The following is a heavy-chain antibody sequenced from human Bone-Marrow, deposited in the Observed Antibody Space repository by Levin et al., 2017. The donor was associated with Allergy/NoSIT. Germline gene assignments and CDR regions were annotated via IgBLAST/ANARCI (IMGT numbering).Heavy chain of an antibody. D-gene: IGHD5-12*01. CDR2: INPSGGST. CDR3: ARDWRGVATTAANWFDP. J-gene: IGHJ5*02. CDR1: GYTFTSYY. V-gene: IGHV1-46*01. Sequence: GESLKISCKASGYTFTSYYMHWVRQAPGQGLEWMGIINPSGGSTSYAQKFQGRVTMTRDTSTSTVYMELSSLRSEDTAVYYCARDWRGVATTAANWFDPWGQGTLVTVSS.